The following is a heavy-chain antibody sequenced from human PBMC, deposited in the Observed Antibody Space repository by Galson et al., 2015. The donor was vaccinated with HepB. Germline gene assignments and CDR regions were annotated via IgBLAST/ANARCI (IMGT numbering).Heavy chain of an antibody. V-gene: IGHV3-48*02. D-gene: IGHD2-8*01. CDR3: TRGGSPDAWCSDY. Sequence: SLRLSCAASESSINFYSMNWVRQAPGKGLEWVAFISSTSSGIDYADSVKGRFTISRDNARNSLYLQMNSLRDEDSGVYYCTRGGSPDAWCSDYWGQGTLVTVSS. J-gene: IGHJ4*02. CDR1: ESSINFYS. CDR2: ISSTSSGI.